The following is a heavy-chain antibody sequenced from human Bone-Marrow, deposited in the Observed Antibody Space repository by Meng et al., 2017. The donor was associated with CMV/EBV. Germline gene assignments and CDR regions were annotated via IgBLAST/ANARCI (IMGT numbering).Heavy chain of an antibody. CDR1: GGSIKNPNYY. CDR2: IYYTGT. CDR3: ARMRGSGSEDY. D-gene: IGHD3-10*01. Sequence: LRLSCTVSGGSIKNPNYYWSWNRQRPGKGLEWLGYIYYTGTYYNPSLTSRIVISLDSSNNRYSLTLRSVTAADTALYYCARMRGSGSEDYWGPGTLATVSS. J-gene: IGHJ4*02. V-gene: IGHV4-31*03.